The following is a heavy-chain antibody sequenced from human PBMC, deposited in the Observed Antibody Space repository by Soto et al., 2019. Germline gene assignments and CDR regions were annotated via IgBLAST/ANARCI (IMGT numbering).Heavy chain of an antibody. CDR1: GFTFKNYN. J-gene: IGHJ4*02. CDR2: IGDSDTFT. CDR3: VRDGSLLGMTR. D-gene: IGHD3-10*01. V-gene: IGHV3-21*02. Sequence: EVQLVESGGGLVKPGESLRLSCVASGFTFKNYNMNWVRQAPSKGLEWVSSIGDSDTFTYYADSVKGRFTISRHNAKSSLFLQMNSLRVQDPAVYFCVRDGSLLGMTRWGQGTLVTVSS.